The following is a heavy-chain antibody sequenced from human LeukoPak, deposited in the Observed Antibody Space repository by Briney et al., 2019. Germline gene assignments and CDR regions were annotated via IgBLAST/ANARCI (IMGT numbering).Heavy chain of an antibody. Sequence: GLEWVSVIYSGGSTYYADSVKGRFTISRDNSKNTLYLQMNSLRAEDTAVYYCARAVGPYDYWGQGTLVTVSS. CDR3: ARAVGPYDY. CDR2: IYSGGST. J-gene: IGHJ4*02. D-gene: IGHD3-16*01. V-gene: IGHV3-53*01.